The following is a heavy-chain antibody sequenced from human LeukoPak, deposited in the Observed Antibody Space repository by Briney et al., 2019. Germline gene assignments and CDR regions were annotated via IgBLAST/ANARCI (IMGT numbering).Heavy chain of an antibody. CDR3: YGANAEH. Sequence: GGSLRLSCAASGFTFNTYAMSWVRQAPGKGLERVSVISGSGATTFHADSVKGRFTISRDNAKNTLYLQMNSLRAEDTAVYYCYGANAEHWGQGTLVTVSS. CDR1: GFTFNTYA. CDR2: ISGSGATT. J-gene: IGHJ1*01. D-gene: IGHD4-23*01. V-gene: IGHV3-23*01.